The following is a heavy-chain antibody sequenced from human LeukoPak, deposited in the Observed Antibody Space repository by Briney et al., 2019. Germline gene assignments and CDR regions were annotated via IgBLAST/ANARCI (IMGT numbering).Heavy chain of an antibody. J-gene: IGHJ4*02. CDR1: GFTVSSNF. Sequence: GGSLRLSCAASGFTVSSNFMSWVRQAPGKGLEWVSVIYSGGSTYYADSVKGRFTISRHNSKNTLYLQMNSLRAEDTAVYYCTSPQRSEAALAYWGQGALVTVSS. D-gene: IGHD2-15*01. CDR2: IYSGGST. V-gene: IGHV3-53*04. CDR3: TSPQRSEAALAY.